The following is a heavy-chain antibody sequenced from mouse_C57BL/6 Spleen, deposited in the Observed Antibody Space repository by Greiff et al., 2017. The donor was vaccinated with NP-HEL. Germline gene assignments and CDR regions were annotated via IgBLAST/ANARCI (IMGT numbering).Heavy chain of an antibody. CDR2: IDPSDSYT. CDR3: ARRDWYFDV. V-gene: IGHV1-69*01. CDR1: GYTFTSYW. J-gene: IGHJ1*03. Sequence: QVQLQQPGAELVMPGASVKLSCKASGYTFTSYWMHWVKQRPGQGLEWIGEIDPSDSYTNYNQKFKGKSTLTVDKSSSTAYMQLSSRTSEDSAVYYCARRDWYFDVWGTGTTVTVSS.